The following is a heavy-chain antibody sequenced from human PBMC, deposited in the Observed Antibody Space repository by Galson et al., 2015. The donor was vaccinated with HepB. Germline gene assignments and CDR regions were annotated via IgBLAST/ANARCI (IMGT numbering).Heavy chain of an antibody. CDR1: GFTFSSYA. CDR3: ARGGGSSSWPLYYYYGMDV. V-gene: IGHV3-30-3*01. J-gene: IGHJ6*02. Sequence: SLRLSCAASGFTFSSYAMHWVRQAPGKRLEWVAVISYDGSNKYYADSVKGRFTISRDNSKNTLYLQMNSLRAEDTAVYYCARGGGSSSWPLYYYYGMDVWGQGTTVTVSS. CDR2: ISYDGSNK. D-gene: IGHD6-13*01.